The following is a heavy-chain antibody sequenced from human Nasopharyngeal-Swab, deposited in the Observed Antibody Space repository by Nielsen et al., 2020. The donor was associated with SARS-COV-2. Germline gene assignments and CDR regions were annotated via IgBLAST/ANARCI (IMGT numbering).Heavy chain of an antibody. CDR1: GGTFRNSG. CDR3: AKVRTNYGMGLNGALDP. V-gene: IGHV1-69*13. Sequence: SVKVSCKSAGGTFRNSGFSWVRQAPGQGLEWMGGIIPVFGTPLYAQKFQGRVTISADESTTTTYMELSSLRSQDTAVYYCAKVRTNYGMGLNGALDPWGQGTLVTVSS. CDR2: IIPVFGTP. D-gene: IGHD4-17*01. J-gene: IGHJ5*02.